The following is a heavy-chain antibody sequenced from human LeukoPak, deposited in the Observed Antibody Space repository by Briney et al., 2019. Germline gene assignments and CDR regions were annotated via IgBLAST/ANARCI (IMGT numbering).Heavy chain of an antibody. V-gene: IGHV4-39*07. Sequence: SETLSLTCKVSGGSISSKNYYWGWIRQPPGKGLEWIGSIHFSGSTNYNPSLKSRVTISVDTSKNQFSLKLSSVTAADTAVYYCARGVRYFDWLLYRGEGPYYFDYWGQGTLVTVSS. CDR3: ARGVRYFDWLLYRGEGPYYFDY. CDR1: GGSISSKNYY. J-gene: IGHJ4*02. D-gene: IGHD3-9*01. CDR2: IHFSGST.